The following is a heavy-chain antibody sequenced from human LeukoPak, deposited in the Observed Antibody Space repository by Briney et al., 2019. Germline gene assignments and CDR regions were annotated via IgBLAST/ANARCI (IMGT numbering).Heavy chain of an antibody. Sequence: GGSLRLSCAASGFTFSSYGMHWVRQAPGKGLEWVAVIWYDGSNKHYADSVKGRFTISRDNSKNTLYLQINSLRAEDTAVYYCAKKYCSGGSCYFDPIDYWGQGTLVTVSS. J-gene: IGHJ4*02. CDR3: AKKYCSGGSCYFDPIDY. V-gene: IGHV3-33*06. CDR2: IWYDGSNK. CDR1: GFTFSSYG. D-gene: IGHD2-15*01.